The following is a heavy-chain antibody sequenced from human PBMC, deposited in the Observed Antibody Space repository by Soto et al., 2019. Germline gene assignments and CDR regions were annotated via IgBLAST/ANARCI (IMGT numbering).Heavy chain of an antibody. V-gene: IGHV4-34*01. Sequence: SETLYLTCGVYGGSFSGYYWSWIRQPPGKGLEWIGEINHSGSTNYNPSLKSRVTISVDTSKNQFSLKLSSVTAADTAVYYCAIARLDYYDSSGPFDYWGQGTLVPVSS. CDR1: GGSFSGYY. D-gene: IGHD3-22*01. CDR2: INHSGST. J-gene: IGHJ4*02. CDR3: AIARLDYYDSSGPFDY.